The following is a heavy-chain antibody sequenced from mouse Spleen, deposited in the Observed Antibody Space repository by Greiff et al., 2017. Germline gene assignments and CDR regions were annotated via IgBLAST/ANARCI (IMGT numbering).Heavy chain of an antibody. CDR3: ARQDFFFDY. CDR1: GFTFSSYA. Sequence: EVKVVESGGGLVKLGGSLKLSCAASGFTFSSYAMSWVRQTPEKRLAWVATISSGGGNTYNPDSVKGRFTISRDNAKNTLYLQMSSLKSEDTAMYYCARQDFFFDYWGQGTTLTVSS. J-gene: IGHJ2*01. V-gene: IGHV5-9*04. CDR2: ISSGGGNT.